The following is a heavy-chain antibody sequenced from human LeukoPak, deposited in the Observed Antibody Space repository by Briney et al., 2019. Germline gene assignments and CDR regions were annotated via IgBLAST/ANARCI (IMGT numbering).Heavy chain of an antibody. Sequence: GGSLRLSCAASGFTFSSYAMSWVRQAPGKGLEWVSAISGSGGSTYYADSVKGRFTISRDNSKNTLYLQMNSLRAEDTAVYYCAKGGRYCSSTSCYASIDYWGRGTLVTVSS. CDR3: AKGGRYCSSTSCYASIDY. J-gene: IGHJ4*02. D-gene: IGHD2-2*01. CDR1: GFTFSSYA. V-gene: IGHV3-23*01. CDR2: ISGSGGST.